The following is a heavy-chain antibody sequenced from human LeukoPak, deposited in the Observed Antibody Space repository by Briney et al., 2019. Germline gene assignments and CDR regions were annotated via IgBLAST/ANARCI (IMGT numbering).Heavy chain of an antibody. Sequence: ASVKVSCKASGYSFTDYYMHWVRQAPGQGLEWMGWINPNSGGTNYAQKFQGRVTMTRDTSIRTAYMELNRLRSDDTAVYYCALWEIVHYAFDFWGKGTMVNVPS. J-gene: IGHJ3*01. CDR2: INPNSGGT. CDR1: GYSFTDYY. D-gene: IGHD5-12*01. CDR3: ALWEIVHYAFDF. V-gene: IGHV1-2*02.